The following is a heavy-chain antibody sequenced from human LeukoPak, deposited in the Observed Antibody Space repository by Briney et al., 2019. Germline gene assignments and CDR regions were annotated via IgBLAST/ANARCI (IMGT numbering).Heavy chain of an antibody. CDR3: MSGYSYGYYS. CDR1: GGSINTNPNY. Sequence: SETLSLTCSVSGGSINTNPNYWGWVRQPPGKGLEWIGCFYYRGSTYYNPSLRSRVTVSGDSSQNHFSLKLTSVTATDTAVYDCMSGYSYGYYSWGQGTLVTVSS. D-gene: IGHD5-18*01. J-gene: IGHJ4*02. CDR2: FYYRGST. V-gene: IGHV4-39*02.